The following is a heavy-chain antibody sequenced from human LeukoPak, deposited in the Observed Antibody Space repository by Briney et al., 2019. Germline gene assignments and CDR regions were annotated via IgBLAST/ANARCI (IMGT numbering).Heavy chain of an antibody. CDR3: AELGITMIGGV. CDR1: RFTFSSYE. Sequence: GWSLRLSCAAARFTFSSYEMNCILQAPGKWLEWVSYISSSGSTIYYADSVKGRFTISRDNAKNSLYLQMNSLRAEDTAVYYCAELGITMIGGVWGKGTTVTISS. CDR2: ISSSGSTI. J-gene: IGHJ6*04. V-gene: IGHV3-48*03. D-gene: IGHD3-10*02.